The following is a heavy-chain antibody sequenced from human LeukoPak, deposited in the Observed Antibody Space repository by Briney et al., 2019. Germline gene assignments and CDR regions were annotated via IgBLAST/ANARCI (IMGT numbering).Heavy chain of an antibody. CDR1: GYTFTGYY. Sequence: ASVKVSCKASGYTFTGYYMHWVRQAPGQGLEWMGRINPNSGGTNYAQKFQGRVTMTRDTSISTAYMGLSRLRSDDTAVYYCARDWAGAGGGCSGGSCYYDAFDIWGQGTMVTVSS. CDR2: INPNSGGT. D-gene: IGHD2-15*01. V-gene: IGHV1-2*06. J-gene: IGHJ3*02. CDR3: ARDWAGAGGGCSGGSCYYDAFDI.